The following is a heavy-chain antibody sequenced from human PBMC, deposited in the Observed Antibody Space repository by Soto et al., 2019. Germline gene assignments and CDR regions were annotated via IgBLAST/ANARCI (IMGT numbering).Heavy chain of an antibody. D-gene: IGHD1-26*01. J-gene: IGHJ6*02. Sequence: LRLSCAASGFTFSSYGMHWVRQAPVRGLEWVAIISYDGSNKYYADSVKCLFTIPRDNSKNTLYLQMNSLRAEDTAVYYCAKDLLTYYYYYGMDGWGQGTTVTVSS. CDR1: GFTFSSYG. CDR2: ISYDGSNK. V-gene: IGHV3-30*18. CDR3: AKDLLTYYYYYGMDG.